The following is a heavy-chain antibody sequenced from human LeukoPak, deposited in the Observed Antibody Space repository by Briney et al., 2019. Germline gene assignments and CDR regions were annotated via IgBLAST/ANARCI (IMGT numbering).Heavy chain of an antibody. V-gene: IGHV4-30-4*01. CDR1: GGSISSGDYY. CDR3: ARALFFAHAFDI. CDR2: IYYSGST. Sequence: SETLSLTCTVSGGSISSGDYYWSWIRQPPGKGLEWIGYIYYSGSTYYNPSLKSRVTISVDTSKNQFSLKLSSVTAADTAVYYCARALFFAHAFDIWGQGTMVTVSS. J-gene: IGHJ3*02.